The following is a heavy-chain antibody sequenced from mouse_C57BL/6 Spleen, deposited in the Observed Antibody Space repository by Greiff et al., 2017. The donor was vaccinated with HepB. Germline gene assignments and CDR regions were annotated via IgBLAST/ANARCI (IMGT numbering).Heavy chain of an antibody. J-gene: IGHJ3*01. Sequence: EVQLQESGGGLVKPGGSLKLSCAASGFTFSDYGMHWVRQAPEKGLEWVAYISSGSSTIYYADTVKGRFTISRDNAKNTLFLQMTSLRSEDTAMYYCERGSCSAGSAYWGQGTLVTVSA. CDR1: GFTFSDYG. CDR2: ISSGSSTI. CDR3: ERGSCSAGSAY. V-gene: IGHV5-17*01. D-gene: IGHD3-1*01.